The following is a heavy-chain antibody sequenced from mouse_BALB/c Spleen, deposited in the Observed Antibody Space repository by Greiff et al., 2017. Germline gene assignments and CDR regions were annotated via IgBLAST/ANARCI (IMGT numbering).Heavy chain of an antibody. V-gene: IGHV3-6*02. CDR1: GYSITSGYY. CDR3: ARGGYYGLMDY. J-gene: IGHJ4*01. CDR2: ISYDGSN. Sequence: VQLQQSGPGLAKPSQSLSLTCSVTGYSITSGYYWNWIRQFPGNKLEWMGYISYDGSNNYNPSLKNRISITRDTSKNQFFLKLNSVTTEDTATYYCARGGYYGLMDYWGQGTSVTVSS. D-gene: IGHD1-2*01.